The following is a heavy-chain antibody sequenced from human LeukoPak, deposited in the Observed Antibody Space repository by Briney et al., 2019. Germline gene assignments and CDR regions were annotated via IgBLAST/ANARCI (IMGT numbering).Heavy chain of an antibody. CDR2: IYSDNT. Sequence: PGGSLRLSCTVSGFTVSSNSMSWVRQAPGKGLEWVSFIYSDNTHYSDSVKGRFTISRDNSKNTLYLQMNSLRAEDTAVYYCARVRDFWSGSYYFDYWGQGTLATVSS. CDR3: ARVRDFWSGSYYFDY. CDR1: GFTVSSNS. J-gene: IGHJ4*02. D-gene: IGHD3-3*01. V-gene: IGHV3-53*01.